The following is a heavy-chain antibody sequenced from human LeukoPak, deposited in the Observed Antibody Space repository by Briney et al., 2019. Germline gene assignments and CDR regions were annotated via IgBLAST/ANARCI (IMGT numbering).Heavy chain of an antibody. Sequence: ASVKVSCKASGYTFTSYDINWVRQATGQGLEWVGWMNPNSGNTGYAQKFQGRVTMTKNTSISTAYMELSSLRSENTAVYYCARGPFDYWGQGTLVTVSS. CDR3: ARGPFDY. V-gene: IGHV1-8*01. J-gene: IGHJ4*02. CDR1: GYTFTSYD. CDR2: MNPNSGNT.